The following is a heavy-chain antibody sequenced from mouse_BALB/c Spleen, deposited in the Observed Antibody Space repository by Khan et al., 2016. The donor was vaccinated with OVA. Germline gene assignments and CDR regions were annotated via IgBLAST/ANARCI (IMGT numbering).Heavy chain of an antibody. CDR1: GFTFSSYS. D-gene: IGHD4-1*01. Sequence: EVQRVESGGDLVEPGGSLKLSCAASGFTFSSYSMSWVRQTPDKRLEWVATISSGGDYTYYPDIVKGRFTISRDNAKNTLYLQMSSLKSEDTAMYYCARHLTGSFAYWGQGTLVAVSA. CDR3: ARHLTGSFAY. V-gene: IGHV5-6*01. CDR2: ISSGGDYT. J-gene: IGHJ3*01.